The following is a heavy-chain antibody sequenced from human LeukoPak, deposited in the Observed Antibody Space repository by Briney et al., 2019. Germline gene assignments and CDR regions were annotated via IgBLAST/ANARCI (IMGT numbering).Heavy chain of an antibody. J-gene: IGHJ1*01. CDR3: ARDHSGSYYSQH. CDR2: INPNSGGT. V-gene: IGHV1-2*02. CDR1: GYTFTGYY. D-gene: IGHD1-26*01. Sequence: GASVSVSCKASGYTFTGYYMHWARQAPGQGLEWRGWINPNSGGTNYAQKFQGRVTMTRDTSISTAYMELSRLRSDDTAVYYCARDHSGSYYSQHWGQGTLVTVSS.